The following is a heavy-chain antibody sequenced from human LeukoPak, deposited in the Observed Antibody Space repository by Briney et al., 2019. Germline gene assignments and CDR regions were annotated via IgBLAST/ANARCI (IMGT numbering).Heavy chain of an antibody. D-gene: IGHD2-2*01. CDR2: IYYSGIT. CDR1: GDSISSYY. CDR3: ARGSTSPDY. V-gene: IGHV4-59*01. Sequence: SETLSLTCTVPGDSISSYYGRWIRQPPGKGLEWIWYIYYSGITTYLPSLKCRVTISVHTSKSQFSLKLTSVTAADTAVYFCARGSTSPDYWGQGALVTVSS. J-gene: IGHJ4*02.